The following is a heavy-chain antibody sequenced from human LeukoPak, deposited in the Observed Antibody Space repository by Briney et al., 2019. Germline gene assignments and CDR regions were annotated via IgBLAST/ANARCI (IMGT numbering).Heavy chain of an antibody. Sequence: GTSLRLSCAASGFTFSSYDMHWVRQPTGKGLEWVSAIGTAGDTYYSHSVKGRFTISRENAKNSLYLHMNSLSAGDTAVYFCARGHMLTGYYNFAWFDPWGQGTLVTVSS. CDR3: ARGHMLTGYYNFAWFDP. J-gene: IGHJ5*02. V-gene: IGHV3-13*01. CDR2: IGTAGDT. CDR1: GFTFSSYD. D-gene: IGHD3-9*01.